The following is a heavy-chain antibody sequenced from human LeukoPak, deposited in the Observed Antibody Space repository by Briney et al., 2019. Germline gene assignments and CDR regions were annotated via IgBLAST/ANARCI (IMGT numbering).Heavy chain of an antibody. V-gene: IGHV3-23*01. CDR3: AKLVGTGTTSTDY. CDR1: GFTFTNYA. D-gene: IGHD1-1*01. CDR2: ISGSGRTT. Sequence: GGSLRLSCAASGFTFTNYAMTWVRQAPGKGLEWVSVISGSGRTTDYADSVKGRFTISRDNSKNTLSLQMNSLRAEDTTIYYCAKLVGTGTTSTDYWGQGTLVTVSS. J-gene: IGHJ4*02.